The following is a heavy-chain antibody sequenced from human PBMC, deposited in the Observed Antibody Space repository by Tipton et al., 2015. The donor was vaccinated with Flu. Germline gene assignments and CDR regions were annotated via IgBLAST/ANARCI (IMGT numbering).Heavy chain of an antibody. CDR1: GGSFSGDY. J-gene: IGHJ3*02. D-gene: IGHD3-3*01. Sequence: LRLSCVVYGGSFSGDYCSWIRQPPGKGLEWIGEVNHSGSTNYNPSHKSRVTISVDTSKNQFSLKLDSVTAADTAVYYCARDVNYDTWSLYYTGDAFDIWGQGTMVTVSS. CDR3: ARDVNYDTWSLYYTGDAFDI. CDR2: VNHSGST. V-gene: IGHV4-34*01.